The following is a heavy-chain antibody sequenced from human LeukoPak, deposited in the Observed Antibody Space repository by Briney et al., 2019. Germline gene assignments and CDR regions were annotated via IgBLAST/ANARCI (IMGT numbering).Heavy chain of an antibody. CDR2: FDPEDGET. CDR3: ARERGRRNSNYAIYYYYGMDV. CDR1: GYTLTELS. J-gene: IGHJ6*02. Sequence: ASVKVSCKVSGYTLTELSMHWVRQAPGKGLEWMGGFDPEDGETIYAQKFQGRVTMTRDTSTSTVYMELSSLRSEDTAVYYCARERGRRNSNYAIYYYYGMDVWGQGTTVTVSS. D-gene: IGHD4-11*01. V-gene: IGHV1-24*01.